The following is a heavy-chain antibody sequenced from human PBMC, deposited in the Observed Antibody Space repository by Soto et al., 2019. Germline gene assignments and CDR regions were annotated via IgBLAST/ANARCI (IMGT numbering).Heavy chain of an antibody. D-gene: IGHD3-10*01. CDR3: ARDRSRLLWFGESTHYSYGMDV. CDR1: GFTFSSYD. Sequence: GGSLRLSCAAPGFTFSSYDMHWVRQATGKGLEWVSAIGTAGDTYYPGSVKGRFTISRENAKNSLYLQMNSLRAGDTAVYYCARDRSRLLWFGESTHYSYGMDVWGQGT. J-gene: IGHJ6*02. V-gene: IGHV3-13*04. CDR2: IGTAGDT.